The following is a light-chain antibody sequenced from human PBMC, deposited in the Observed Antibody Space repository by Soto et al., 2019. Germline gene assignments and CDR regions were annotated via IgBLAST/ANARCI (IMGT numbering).Light chain of an antibody. CDR1: QSVSSTY. J-gene: IGKJ1*01. CDR2: EAS. CDR3: QQYGNSPQT. V-gene: IGKV3-20*01. Sequence: EIVLTQSPGTLSLSPGERATLSCRASQSVSSTYVVWYQQRPGQTPKLLIYEASTRATGIPDKFSGSGSGTDYTLTIGRLEPDDFAVYYCQQYGNSPQTFGQGTKVDIK.